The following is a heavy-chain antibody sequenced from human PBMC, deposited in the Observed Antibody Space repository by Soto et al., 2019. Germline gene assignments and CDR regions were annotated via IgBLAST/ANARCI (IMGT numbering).Heavy chain of an antibody. J-gene: IGHJ6*02. CDR3: ARGGWLGGYYDILTDRGGVYYYGMDV. D-gene: IGHD3-9*01. CDR2: IYYSGST. Sequence: QVQLQESGPGLVKPSETLSLTCTVSGGSISSYYWSWIRQPPGKGLEWIGYIYYSGSTNYNPSLKSRVTISVDTSKNQFSLKLSSVTAADTAVYYCARGGWLGGYYDILTDRGGVYYYGMDVWGQGTTVTVSS. CDR1: GGSISSYY. V-gene: IGHV4-59*01.